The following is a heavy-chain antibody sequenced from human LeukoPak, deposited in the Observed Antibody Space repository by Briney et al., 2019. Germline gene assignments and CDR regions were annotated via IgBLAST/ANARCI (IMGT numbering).Heavy chain of an antibody. CDR1: GFTFGNYG. CDR3: ARDMSSGWYREYYYYGMDV. D-gene: IGHD6-19*01. Sequence: GGSLRLSCAASGFTFGNYGMHWVRQAPGKGLEWVAVIWYDGSNKYYADSVKGRFTISRDNSKNTLYLQMNSLRAEDTAVYYCARDMSSGWYREYYYYGMDVWGQGTTVTVSS. J-gene: IGHJ6*02. CDR2: IWYDGSNK. V-gene: IGHV3-33*01.